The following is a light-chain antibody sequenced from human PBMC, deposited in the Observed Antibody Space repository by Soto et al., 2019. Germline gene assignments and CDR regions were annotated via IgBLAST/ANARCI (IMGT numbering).Light chain of an antibody. V-gene: IGLV2-14*01. CDR2: DVS. CDR3: SSYTSSSTSV. Sequence: QSVLTQPASVSGSPGQSITISCTGTSSDVGGYNYVSWYQQHPGKAPKLMIYDVSNRPSGVSNRFSGSKSGNTASLTISGLQAEDEAVYYCSSYTSSSTSVFGTGTQVTVL. CDR1: SSDVGGYNY. J-gene: IGLJ1*01.